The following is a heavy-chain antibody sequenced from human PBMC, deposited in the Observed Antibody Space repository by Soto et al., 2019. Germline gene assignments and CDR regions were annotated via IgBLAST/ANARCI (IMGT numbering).Heavy chain of an antibody. CDR3: ARTYYDIVTDYYGPEYFQH. J-gene: IGHJ1*01. D-gene: IGHD3-9*01. CDR1: GYTFTTYA. Sequence: QVHLVQSGAEVKKPGASVKVSCKASGYTFTTYAIHWVRQAPGQRPEWMGWISPATGDTKYSQNFQGRVTMTRDTSASTAYMELSSLRSEDTALYYCARTYYDIVTDYYGPEYFQHWGQGTLVTVSS. CDR2: ISPATGDT. V-gene: IGHV1-3*01.